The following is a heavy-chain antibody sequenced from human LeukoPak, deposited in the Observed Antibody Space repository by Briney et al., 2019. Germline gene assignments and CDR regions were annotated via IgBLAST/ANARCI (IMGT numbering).Heavy chain of an antibody. D-gene: IGHD2-2*01. CDR3: ASLLGYCSSTSCQEFDY. Sequence: ASVKVSCKASGYTFTGYYMHWVRQAPGQGLEWMGWINPNSGGTNYAQKFQGRVTMTRDTSISTAYMELSRLRSDDTAVYYCASLLGYCSSTSCQEFDYWGQGTLVTVSS. V-gene: IGHV1-2*02. CDR2: INPNSGGT. J-gene: IGHJ4*02. CDR1: GYTFTGYY.